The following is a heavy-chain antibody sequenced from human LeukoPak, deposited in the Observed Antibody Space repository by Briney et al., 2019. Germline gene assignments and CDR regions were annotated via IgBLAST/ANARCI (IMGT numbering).Heavy chain of an antibody. CDR3: AKDRPRSYSSFDS. Sequence: GGSLRLSCVASGFTFDEYTMHWVRQVPGKGLEWVSVIGWDSDSKYYLESVKGRFTISRDNSKNSLYLQMNSLRTEDTAFYYCAKDRPRSYSSFDSWGQGTLVSVSS. CDR2: IGWDSDSK. J-gene: IGHJ4*02. CDR1: GFTFDEYT. D-gene: IGHD6-19*01. V-gene: IGHV3-43*01.